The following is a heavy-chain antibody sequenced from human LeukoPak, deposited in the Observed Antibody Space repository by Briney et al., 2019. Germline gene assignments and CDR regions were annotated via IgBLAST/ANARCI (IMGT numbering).Heavy chain of an antibody. Sequence: GGSLRLSCAASGFTFINYAMTWVRQAPGKGLEWVSAISGSGDSTFNADSVKGRFTISRDNSKNTLYLQMNSLRAEDTALYYCATSTVAKYDYWGQGTLVTVSS. V-gene: IGHV3-23*01. J-gene: IGHJ4*02. CDR3: ATSTVAKYDY. CDR1: GFTFINYA. D-gene: IGHD4-11*01. CDR2: ISGSGDST.